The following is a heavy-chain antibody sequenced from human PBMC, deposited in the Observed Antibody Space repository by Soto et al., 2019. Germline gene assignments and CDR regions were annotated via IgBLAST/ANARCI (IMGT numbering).Heavy chain of an antibody. D-gene: IGHD4-17*01. V-gene: IGHV4-39*01. Sequence: QLQLQESGPGLVKPSETLSLTCTVSGGSISSSSYYWGWIRQPPGKGLEWIGSIYYSGSTYYNPSLKSRVTISVDTSKNQFSLKLSSVTAADTAVYYCARHDYPGLPSFFDYWGQGTLVTVSS. J-gene: IGHJ4*02. CDR2: IYYSGST. CDR1: GGSISSSSYY. CDR3: ARHDYPGLPSFFDY.